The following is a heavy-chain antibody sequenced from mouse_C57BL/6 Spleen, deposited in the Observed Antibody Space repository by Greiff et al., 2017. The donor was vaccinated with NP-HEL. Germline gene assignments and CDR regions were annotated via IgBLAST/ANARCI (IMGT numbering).Heavy chain of an antibody. CDR2: ISSGSSTI. CDR1: GFTFSDYG. V-gene: IGHV5-17*01. D-gene: IGHD1-1*01. Sequence: EVQLVESGGGLVKPGGSLKLSCAASGFTFSDYGMHWVRQAPEKGLEWVAYISSGSSTIYYVDTVKGRFTISRDNAKNTLFLQMTSLRSEDTAMYYCEADYYGSTFAYWGQGTLVTVSA. CDR3: EADYYGSTFAY. J-gene: IGHJ3*01.